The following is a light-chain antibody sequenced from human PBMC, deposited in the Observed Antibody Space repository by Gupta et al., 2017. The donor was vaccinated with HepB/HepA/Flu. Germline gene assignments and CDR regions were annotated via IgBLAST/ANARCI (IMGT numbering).Light chain of an antibody. J-gene: IGKJ5*01. CDR2: HAS. Sequence: EIVLTQSPATLSLSPGEGATLSCRASQSVSTYLAWYQQRPGQAPRLLIYHASNRATGIPARFSGSGSGTDFTLTISSLEPEDFAVYYCQQRINWPLTFGQGTRLETK. CDR1: QSVSTY. V-gene: IGKV3-11*01. CDR3: QQRINWPLT.